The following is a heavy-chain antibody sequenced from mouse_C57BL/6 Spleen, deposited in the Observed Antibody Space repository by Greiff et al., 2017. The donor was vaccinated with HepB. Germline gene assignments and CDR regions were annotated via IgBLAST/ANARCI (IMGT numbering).Heavy chain of an antibody. V-gene: IGHV1-69*01. CDR1: GYTFTSYW. CDR2: IDPSDSYT. Sequence: VQLQQSGAELVMPGASVKLSCKASGYTFTSYWMHWVKQRPGQGLEWIGEIDPSDSYTNYNQKFKGKSTLTVDKSSSTAYMQLSSLTSEDSAVYYCARGGPAYYAMDYWGQGTSVTVSS. J-gene: IGHJ4*01. D-gene: IGHD3-3*01. CDR3: ARGGPAYYAMDY.